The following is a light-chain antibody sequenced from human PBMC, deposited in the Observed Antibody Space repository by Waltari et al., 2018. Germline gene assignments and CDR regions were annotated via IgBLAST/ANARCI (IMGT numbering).Light chain of an antibody. CDR2: DDI. V-gene: IGLV3-21*02. Sequence: SFVLTQPPSVSVAPGQTASITCGGNNVGGNSVHWYQQKPCQAPILVVYDDIDRPSGVPERLSGSNSGITATLTISSVEAGDEADYYCQVWDTTTDQVIFGGGTRLTVL. CDR1: NVGGNS. J-gene: IGLJ2*01. CDR3: QVWDTTTDQVI.